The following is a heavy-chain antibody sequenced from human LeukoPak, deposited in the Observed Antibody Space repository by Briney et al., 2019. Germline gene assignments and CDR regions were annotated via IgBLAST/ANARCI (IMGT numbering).Heavy chain of an antibody. D-gene: IGHD2-2*01. CDR3: ARDCSSTSCPPARAHEI. CDR2: MNTNSGDT. CDR1: GYTFTGYY. Sequence: HRASVKVSCKASGYTFTGYYIHWVRQAPGQGLECMGWMNTNSGDTNYAQKFQGRVTMTRDTSINTAYMELSRLRSDDTAVYYCARDCSSTSCPPARAHEIWGQGTMVTVSS. J-gene: IGHJ3*02. V-gene: IGHV1-2*02.